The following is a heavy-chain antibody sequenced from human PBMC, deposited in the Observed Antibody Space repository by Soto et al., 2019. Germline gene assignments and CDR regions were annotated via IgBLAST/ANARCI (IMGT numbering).Heavy chain of an antibody. D-gene: IGHD6-6*01. CDR3: ALSSVEPPLIWFDP. CDR2: IYYSGST. CDR1: GGSISSSSYY. V-gene: IGHV4-39*01. Sequence: QLQLQESGPGLVKPSETLSLTCTVSGGSISSSSYYWGWIRQPPGKGLEWIGSIYYSGSTYYNPSLKSRVTISVDTSKNQFSLKLSSVTAADTAVYDCALSSVEPPLIWFDPWGQGTLVTVSS. J-gene: IGHJ5*02.